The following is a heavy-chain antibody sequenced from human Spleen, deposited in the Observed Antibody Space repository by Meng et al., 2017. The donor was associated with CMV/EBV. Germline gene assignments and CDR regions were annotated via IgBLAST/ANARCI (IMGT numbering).Heavy chain of an antibody. CDR1: GFTFSTYS. CDR3: ARDGWGSGWYGGSDY. D-gene: IGHD6-19*01. J-gene: IGHJ4*02. Sequence: GGSLRLSCAASGFTFSTYSLNWVRQAPGKGLEWVSSISSSSSYIYYADSVKGRFTISRDNAKNSLYLQMNSLRAEDTAVYYCARDGWGSGWYGGSDYWGQGTLVTVSS. CDR2: ISSSSSYI. V-gene: IGHV3-21*01.